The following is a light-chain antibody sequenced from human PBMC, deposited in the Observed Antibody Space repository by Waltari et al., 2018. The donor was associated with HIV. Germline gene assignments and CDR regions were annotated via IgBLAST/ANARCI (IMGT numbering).Light chain of an antibody. Sequence: DIEMTQSLDYLAVSLGESATINCKPSQSVLWSSNNKNYLAWYQQKPGQPPRLLIYWASTRESGVPDRFSGSGSGTDFTLTISSLQTEDVAVYFCQQFYDTPLTFGGGTKVDI. CDR3: QQFYDTPLT. CDR2: WAS. V-gene: IGKV4-1*01. J-gene: IGKJ4*01. CDR1: QSVLWSSNNKNY.